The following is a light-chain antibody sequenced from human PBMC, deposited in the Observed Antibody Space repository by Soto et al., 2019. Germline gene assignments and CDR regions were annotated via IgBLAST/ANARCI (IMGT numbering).Light chain of an antibody. CDR1: QFLSSY. Sequence: EIVMTQSPATLSLSPGERATLSCRASQFLSSYLAWYQQKPGQAPRLLIYGVSSRAAGIPDRFSGSGSETDFTLTISRLEPEDFALYFCQQYGNPRITFGQGTRLEIK. J-gene: IGKJ5*01. CDR2: GVS. CDR3: QQYGNPRIT. V-gene: IGKV3-20*01.